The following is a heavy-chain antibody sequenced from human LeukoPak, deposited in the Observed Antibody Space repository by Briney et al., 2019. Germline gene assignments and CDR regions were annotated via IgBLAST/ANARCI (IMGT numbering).Heavy chain of an antibody. Sequence: PSETLSLTCAVYGGSFRGYYWSWIRQPPGKGLEWIGEINHSGSTNYNPSLKSRVTISVDTSKNQFSLKLSSVTAADTAVYYCARDHYYGSGSYGYYYYYMDVWGKGTTVTVSS. CDR1: GGSFRGYY. CDR2: INHSGST. J-gene: IGHJ6*03. CDR3: ARDHYYGSGSYGYYYYYMDV. D-gene: IGHD3-10*01. V-gene: IGHV4-34*01.